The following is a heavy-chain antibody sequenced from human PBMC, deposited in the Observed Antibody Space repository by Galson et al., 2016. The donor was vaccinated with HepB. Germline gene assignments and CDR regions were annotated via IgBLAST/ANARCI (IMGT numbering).Heavy chain of an antibody. CDR3: ARRNEDCPPVGCSVDY. D-gene: IGHD3-10*02. Sequence: SLRLSCAASGFTFSGYGMHWVRQAPGKGLEWMAADSMDGRRKWYADAVKGRFTISRDNSNSMLFLQMSSLRADDTAVYYCARRNEDCPPVGCSVDYWGQGTLVSVSS. CDR2: DSMDGRRK. J-gene: IGHJ4*02. CDR1: GFTFSGYG. V-gene: IGHV3-30*03.